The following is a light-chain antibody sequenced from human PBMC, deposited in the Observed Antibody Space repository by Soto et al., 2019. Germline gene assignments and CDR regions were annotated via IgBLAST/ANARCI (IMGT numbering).Light chain of an antibody. V-gene: IGLV2-11*01. Sequence: QSALTQPRSVSGSPGQSVTISCTGTSSGVGGYGYVSWFQQHPGKAPKLMIYDVTTRPSGIPDRFSGSKSASTASLTISGLQAEDEADYYCFSYAGDYTFVFGSGTKLTVL. CDR3: FSYAGDYTFV. J-gene: IGLJ1*01. CDR1: SSGVGGYGY. CDR2: DVT.